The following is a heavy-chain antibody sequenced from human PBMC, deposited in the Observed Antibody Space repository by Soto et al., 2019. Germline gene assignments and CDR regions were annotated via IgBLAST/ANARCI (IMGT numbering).Heavy chain of an antibody. CDR1: GFTFSSYA. CDR3: AKGAWIFGVVIEVYYFDY. D-gene: IGHD3-3*01. V-gene: IGHV3-23*01. J-gene: IGHJ4*02. Sequence: EVQLLESGGGLVQPGGSLRLSCAASGFTFSSYAMSWVRQAPGKGLEWVSAISGSGGSTYYADSVKGRFTISRDDSKNTLYLQMNSLRAEDTAVYYCAKGAWIFGVVIEVYYFDYWGQGTLVTVSS. CDR2: ISGSGGST.